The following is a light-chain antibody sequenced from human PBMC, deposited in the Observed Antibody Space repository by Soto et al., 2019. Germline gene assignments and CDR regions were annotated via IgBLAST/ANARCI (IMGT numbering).Light chain of an antibody. CDR1: QTISSW. CDR3: QQYNSYSPWT. CDR2: DAS. V-gene: IGKV1-5*01. J-gene: IGKJ1*01. Sequence: DIQKTQSPSTLTGSVGDRVTITCRASQTISSWLAWYQQKPGKAPKPLIYDASSLESGVPSRFSGSGSGTEFTLTISSLQPDDFATYYCQQYNSYSPWTFGQGTKVDI.